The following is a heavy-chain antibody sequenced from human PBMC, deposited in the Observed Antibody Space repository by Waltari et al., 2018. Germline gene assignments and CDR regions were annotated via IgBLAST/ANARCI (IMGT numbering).Heavy chain of an antibody. CDR1: GFPFSSYS. D-gene: IGHD6-19*01. V-gene: IGHV3-21*01. CDR2: ISSSSSYI. J-gene: IGHJ4*02. CDR3: AREAVAGPEGDY. Sequence: EVQLVESGGGLVKPGGSLRLSCAASGFPFSSYSMNWVRQAPGKGLEWVSSISSSSSYIYYADSVKGRFTISRDNAKNSLYLQMNSLRAEDTAVYYCAREAVAGPEGDYWGQGTLVTVSS.